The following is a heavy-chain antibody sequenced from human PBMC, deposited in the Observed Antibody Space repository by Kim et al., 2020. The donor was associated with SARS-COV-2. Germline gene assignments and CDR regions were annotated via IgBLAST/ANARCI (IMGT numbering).Heavy chain of an antibody. D-gene: IGHD3-10*01. J-gene: IGHJ5*02. Sequence: SETLSLTCTVSDGSINSYYWSWIRQPPGKGLEWIGYFYNGEITDYNPSYNPSLKGRVTISIDTSKNQFSLRLTSGTAADTAMYYCARDRLGGLRGVRRWFARWGQGCLVTVPS. V-gene: IGHV4-59*01. CDR2: FYNGEITDYNP. CDR3: ARDRLGGLRGVRRWFAR. CDR1: DGSINSYY.